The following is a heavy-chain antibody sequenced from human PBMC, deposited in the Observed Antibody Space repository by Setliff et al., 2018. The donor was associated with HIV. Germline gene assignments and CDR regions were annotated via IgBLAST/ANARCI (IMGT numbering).Heavy chain of an antibody. D-gene: IGHD1-1*01. CDR1: GFTFNSYA. J-gene: IGHJ4*02. CDR3: ANRLRGYNKWYYFDY. CDR2: MSGSTGDT. Sequence: PGGSLRLSCAASGFTFNSYAMSWVRQAPGKGLEWVATMSGSTGDTYYADSVKGRFTISRDNSKNTLSLQMNSLGAEDTAVYYCANRLRGYNKWYYFDYWGQGTLVTVPQ. V-gene: IGHV3-23*01.